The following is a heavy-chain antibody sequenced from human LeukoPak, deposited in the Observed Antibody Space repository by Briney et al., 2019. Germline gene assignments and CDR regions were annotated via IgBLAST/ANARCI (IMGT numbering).Heavy chain of an antibody. J-gene: IGHJ4*02. CDR2: IYHSGNT. V-gene: IGHV4-4*02. CDR3: AKTYGSGSYLDY. Sequence: SETLSLTCAVSGDSITNNDWWSWVRQPPGKGLEWIGEIYHSGNTNPNPSLKSRVTMSVDKSKNQFSLELSSVTAADTAVYYCAKTYGSGSYLDYWGQGALVTVSS. D-gene: IGHD3-10*01. CDR1: GDSITNNDW.